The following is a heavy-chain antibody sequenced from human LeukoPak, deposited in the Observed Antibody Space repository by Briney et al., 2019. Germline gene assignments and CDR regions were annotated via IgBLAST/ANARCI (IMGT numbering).Heavy chain of an antibody. Sequence: GGSLRLSCAASGFTVHSYYMSWVRQAPGKGLEWLSIIYSDGSTYYADSVKGRFTISRDNSKNTLYLQMSSLTAEDTAVYYCARANSATIPGVDPWGQGTLVTVSS. CDR2: IYSDGST. CDR3: ARANSATIPGVDP. J-gene: IGHJ5*02. CDR1: GFTVHSYY. V-gene: IGHV3-53*01. D-gene: IGHD1-26*01.